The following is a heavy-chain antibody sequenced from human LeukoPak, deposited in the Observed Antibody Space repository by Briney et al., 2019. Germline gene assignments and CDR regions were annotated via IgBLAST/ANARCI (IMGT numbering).Heavy chain of an antibody. V-gene: IGHV4-34*01. Sequence: SETLSLTCAVYGGSFSGYYWSWIRQPPGKGLEWIGEINHSGSTNYNPSLKSRVTISVDTSKNQFSLKLSSVTAANTAAYYCARLRVTMIVVVIKVDAFDIWGQGTMVTVSS. CDR3: ARLRVTMIVVVIKVDAFDI. CDR1: GGSFSGYY. J-gene: IGHJ3*02. CDR2: INHSGST. D-gene: IGHD3-22*01.